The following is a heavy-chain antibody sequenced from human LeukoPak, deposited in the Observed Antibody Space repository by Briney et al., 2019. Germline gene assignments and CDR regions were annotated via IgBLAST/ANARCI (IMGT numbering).Heavy chain of an antibody. V-gene: IGHV3-23*01. J-gene: IGHJ4*02. CDR2: ISGSCGRT. Sequence: GGSLRLSCAASGFTFCSYAVSWVLQSRGEGLEGVSSISGSCGRTYYADSVKGRFTISKDNSKNTLYLQMNSRRAEDTAVYYCAKEAYYSSGSWFDYWGQETLDTVSS. D-gene: IGHD3-10*01. CDR1: GFTFCSYA. CDR3: AKEAYYSSGSWFDY.